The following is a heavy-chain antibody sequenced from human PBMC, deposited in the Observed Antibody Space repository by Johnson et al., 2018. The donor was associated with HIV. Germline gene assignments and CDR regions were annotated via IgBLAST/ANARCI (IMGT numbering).Heavy chain of an antibody. Sequence: QVQLVESGGGLVQPGGSLRLSCAASGFTLSNYDMHWVRQAPGKGLEWVSLISYDGSIKYYADSVKGRFTISRDNSKNTLYLQMNSQRAEDTAVYYCARDRCSSTSCIDAFDIWGQGTMVTVSS. CDR3: ARDRCSSTSCIDAFDI. CDR2: ISYDGSIK. J-gene: IGHJ3*02. V-gene: IGHV3-30*03. D-gene: IGHD2-2*01. CDR1: GFTLSNYD.